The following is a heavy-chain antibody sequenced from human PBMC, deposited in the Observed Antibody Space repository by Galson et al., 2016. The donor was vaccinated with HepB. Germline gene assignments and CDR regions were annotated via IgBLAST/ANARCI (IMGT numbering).Heavy chain of an antibody. Sequence: LRLSCAASGFTFSSYWMNWVRQAPGKGLEWVANIKQDGSEKYYVDSVKGRFTISRDNAKNSLFLQMKSLRAEDTAVYYCARQTAFDYWGQGTLVTVSS. D-gene: IGHD1-1*01. CDR3: ARQTAFDY. V-gene: IGHV3-7*03. J-gene: IGHJ4*02. CDR2: IKQDGSEK. CDR1: GFTFSSYW.